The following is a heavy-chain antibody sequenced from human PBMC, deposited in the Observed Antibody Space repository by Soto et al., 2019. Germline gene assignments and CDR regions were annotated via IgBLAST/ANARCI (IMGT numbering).Heavy chain of an antibody. CDR2: LHHGGST. CDR1: RYSINNNNW. V-gene: IGHV4-4*02. CDR3: TKNSAYALDY. J-gene: IGHJ4*02. Sequence: NPSETLSLTCDVSRYSINNNNWWSWVRQPPGGGLEWIGELHHGGSTNYNPSLESRVTFSVDISKNQFFLKLSSVTAADTAVYYCTKNSAYALDYWGQGTLVTGS. D-gene: IGHD5-12*01.